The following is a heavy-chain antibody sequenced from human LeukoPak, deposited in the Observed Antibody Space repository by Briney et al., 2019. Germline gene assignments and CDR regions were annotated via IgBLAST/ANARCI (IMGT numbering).Heavy chain of an antibody. D-gene: IGHD1/OR15-1a*01. CDR3: AKLTSSKINNSDY. V-gene: IGHV3-23*01. J-gene: IGHJ4*02. CDR1: GFTLKTYA. Sequence: GGSLRLSCATSGFTLKTYAMSWVRQAPGKGLEWVSGISADGGRTYYADSVKGRFTISRDISKNALYLQMNSLRAEDTATYYCAKLTSSKINNSDYWGQGTLVIVSS. CDR2: ISADGGRT.